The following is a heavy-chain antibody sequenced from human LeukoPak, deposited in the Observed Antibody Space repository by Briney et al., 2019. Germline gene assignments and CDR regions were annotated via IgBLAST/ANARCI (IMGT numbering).Heavy chain of an antibody. Sequence: GGSLRLSCAASGFTFGDHYMDWVRQAPGKGLEWVARIRNKANSYTTEYAASVKGRFAIARDDSKTSLFLQMNSLKTEDTAVYYCARGYGSGPFYFDYWGQGTLVTVSS. D-gene: IGHD3-10*01. V-gene: IGHV3-72*01. J-gene: IGHJ4*02. CDR3: ARGYGSGPFYFDY. CDR2: IRNKANSYTT. CDR1: GFTFGDHY.